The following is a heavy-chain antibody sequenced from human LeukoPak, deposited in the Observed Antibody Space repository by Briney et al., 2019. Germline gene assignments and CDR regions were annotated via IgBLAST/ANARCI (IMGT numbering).Heavy chain of an antibody. CDR3: ARGHPVLDAFDI. CDR2: IYYSGST. CDR1: GGSISSGDYY. D-gene: IGHD4/OR15-4a*01. V-gene: IGHV4-30-4*01. Sequence: SETLSLTCTVSGGSISSGDYYWSWIRQPPGKGLEWIGYIYYSGSTYYNPSLKSRVTISVDKSKNQFSLKLSSVTAADTTVYYCARGHPVLDAFDIWGQGTMVTVSS. J-gene: IGHJ3*02.